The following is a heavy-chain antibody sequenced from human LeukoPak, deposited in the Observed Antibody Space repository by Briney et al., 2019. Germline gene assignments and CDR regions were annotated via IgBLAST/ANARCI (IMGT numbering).Heavy chain of an antibody. CDR1: GGSFSGYY. V-gene: IGHV4-34*01. D-gene: IGHD5-12*01. Sequence: SETLSLTCAVYGGSFSGYYWSWIRQPPGKGLEWIGEINHSGSTNYNPSLKSRVTISVDTSKNQFSLKLSSVTAADTAVYYCARHPNLRLRPDYWGQGTLVTVSS. CDR2: INHSGST. J-gene: IGHJ4*02. CDR3: ARHPNLRLRPDY.